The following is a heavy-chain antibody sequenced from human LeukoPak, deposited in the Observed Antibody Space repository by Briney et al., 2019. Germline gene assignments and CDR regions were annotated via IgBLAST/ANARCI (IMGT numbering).Heavy chain of an antibody. CDR1: GGSFSGYY. CDR3: ARLTGMDV. Sequence: SETLSLTCAVYGGSFSGYYWSWIRQPPGKGLEWIGEINHSGSTNHNPSLKSRVTISVDTSKNQFSLKLSSVTAADTAVYYCARLTGMDVWGQGTTVTVSS. J-gene: IGHJ6*02. V-gene: IGHV4-34*01. CDR2: INHSGST.